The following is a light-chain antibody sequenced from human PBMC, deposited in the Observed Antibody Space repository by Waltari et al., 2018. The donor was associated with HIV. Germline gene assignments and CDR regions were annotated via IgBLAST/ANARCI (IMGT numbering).Light chain of an antibody. CDR2: YTS. CDR3: QVWDSSSDHMV. V-gene: IGLV3-21*04. CDR1: NIGSKS. Sequence: SYVLTQPPSMSVAPGKTASIPCGGNNIGSKSVDWYQQRPGQAPVLVIYYTSDRPSGIPERFSGSNSRNTATLTIIRVEAGDEADYYCQVWDSSSDHMVFGGGTKLTVL. J-gene: IGLJ2*01.